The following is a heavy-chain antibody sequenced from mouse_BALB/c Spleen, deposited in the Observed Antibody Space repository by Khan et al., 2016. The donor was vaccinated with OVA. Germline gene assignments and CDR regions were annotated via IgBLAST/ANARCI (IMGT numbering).Heavy chain of an antibody. CDR2: INTYTGEP. D-gene: IGHD2-14*01. Sequence: QIQLVQSGPELKKPGETVKISCKASGYMFTNYGMDWVKQAPGKGLKWMGWINTYTGEPTYADDFKGRFAFSLETSANTAYLQINNLKNEDTATYFCARTEYYRSCAYWGQGTLVTVSA. CDR3: ARTEYYRSCAY. V-gene: IGHV9-3-1*01. J-gene: IGHJ3*01. CDR1: GYMFTNYG.